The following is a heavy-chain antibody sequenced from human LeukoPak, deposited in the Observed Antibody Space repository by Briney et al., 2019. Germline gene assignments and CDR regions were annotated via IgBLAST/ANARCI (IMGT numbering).Heavy chain of an antibody. CDR2: IKSDGTST. CDR3: AGSDWFDP. D-gene: IGHD1-26*01. J-gene: IGHJ5*02. CDR1: GFTVSSYW. V-gene: IGHV3-74*01. Sequence: GGSLRLSCAASGFTVSSYWMHWVRQAPGKGPVWVSRIKSDGTSTYYADSVKGRFTISSDKAKNTLYLQMNSLRAEDTAVYYCAGSDWFDPWGQGTLVTVSS.